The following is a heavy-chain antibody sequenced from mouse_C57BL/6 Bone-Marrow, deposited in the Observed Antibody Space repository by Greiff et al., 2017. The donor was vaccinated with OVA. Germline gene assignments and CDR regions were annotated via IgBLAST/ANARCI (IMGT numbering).Heavy chain of an antibody. CDR1: GYTFTDYY. Sequence: EVQLQQSGPVLVKPGASVKMSCKASGYTFTDYYMNWVKQSHGKSLEWIGVINPYNGGTSYNQKFKGKATLTVDKSSSTAYMELNSLTSEDSAVYYCARREGAYYVSMDYWGQGTSVTVSS. J-gene: IGHJ4*01. CDR3: ARREGAYYVSMDY. D-gene: IGHD2-10*01. CDR2: INPYNGGT. V-gene: IGHV1-19*01.